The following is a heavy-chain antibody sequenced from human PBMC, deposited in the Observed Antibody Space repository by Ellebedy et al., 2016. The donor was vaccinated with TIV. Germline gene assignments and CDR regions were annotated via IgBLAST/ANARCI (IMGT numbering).Heavy chain of an antibody. J-gene: IGHJ3*02. D-gene: IGHD6-19*01. Sequence: GESLKISCAASGFTFSSYSMNWVRQAPGKGLECVSYIGSSSTIYYADSVKGRFTISRDNAKNSLYLQMNSLRAEDTAVYYCAREGDSSGWYGAFDIWGQGTMVTVSS. V-gene: IGHV3-48*04. CDR2: IGSSSTI. CDR3: AREGDSSGWYGAFDI. CDR1: GFTFSSYS.